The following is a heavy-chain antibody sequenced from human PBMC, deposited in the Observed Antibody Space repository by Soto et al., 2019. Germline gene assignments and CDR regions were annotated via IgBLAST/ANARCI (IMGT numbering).Heavy chain of an antibody. J-gene: IGHJ4*02. D-gene: IGHD6-13*01. CDR3: ARASATIAAAAIFDY. CDR1: GGAISSSKW. CDR2: IYQSGST. V-gene: IGHV4-4*02. Sequence: SETLSLTCAVSGGAISSSKWWSWVRQPPGRGLEWIGEIYQSGSTNYNPSLESRVRMSVDKSRNQFSLKLTSVSAADTAVYYCARASATIAAAAIFDYWGQGTLVT.